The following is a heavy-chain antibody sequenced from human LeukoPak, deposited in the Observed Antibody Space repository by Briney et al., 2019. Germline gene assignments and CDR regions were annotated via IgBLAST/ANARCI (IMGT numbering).Heavy chain of an antibody. D-gene: IGHD2-2*01. V-gene: IGHV3-23*01. CDR1: GFTFSNYA. Sequence: GGSLRLSCAASGFTFSNYAMTWVRQAPGKGLECVPTISGGDGSTYYADSVKGRFTISRDNSKNTLYLQMNSLRAEDTAVYYCAKDVYCSSTTCYGLDYYYGMDVWGKGTTVTVSS. CDR2: ISGGDGST. J-gene: IGHJ6*04. CDR3: AKDVYCSSTTCYGLDYYYGMDV.